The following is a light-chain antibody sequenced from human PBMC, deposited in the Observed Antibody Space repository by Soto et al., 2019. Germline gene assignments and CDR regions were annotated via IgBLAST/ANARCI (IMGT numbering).Light chain of an antibody. V-gene: IGLV1-47*01. CDR1: SSNIGSNY. Sequence: QSVLTQPPSASGTPGQRVTISCSGSSSNIGSNYVYWYQQLPGTAPKLLIYRNNHRPSGVPALLSGSKSGASASLAISGLRSEDEDDDYCAAWDDSPSGRGVFGGGTQLTVL. J-gene: IGLJ3*02. CDR2: RNN. CDR3: AAWDDSPSGRGV.